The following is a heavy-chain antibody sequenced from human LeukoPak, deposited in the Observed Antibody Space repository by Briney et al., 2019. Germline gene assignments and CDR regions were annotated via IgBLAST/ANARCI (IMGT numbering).Heavy chain of an antibody. Sequence: ASVKVSCKASGYTFTGYYMHWVRPAPGQGLEWMGWINPNSGGTNYAQKFQGRVTMTRDTSISTAYMELSRLRSDDTAVYYCARDDGGDIVAGETGIDPWGQGTLVTVSS. V-gene: IGHV1-2*02. CDR2: INPNSGGT. CDR1: GYTFTGYY. J-gene: IGHJ5*02. D-gene: IGHD6-13*01. CDR3: ARDDGGDIVAGETGIDP.